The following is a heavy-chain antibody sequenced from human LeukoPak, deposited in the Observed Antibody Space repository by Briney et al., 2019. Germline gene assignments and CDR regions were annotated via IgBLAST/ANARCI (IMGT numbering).Heavy chain of an antibody. CDR3: ASGYEATYYFDY. CDR2: IYYSGST. CDR1: GFTFSSYY. D-gene: IGHD5-12*01. V-gene: IGHV4-59*01. Sequence: AETLSLTCTASGFTFSSYYRHWIRQPPGKGLEWIGYIYYSGSTNYNPSLKSRVTISVDTSKNQFSLKLSSVTAADAAVYYCASGYEATYYFDYWGQGTLVTVSS. J-gene: IGHJ4*02.